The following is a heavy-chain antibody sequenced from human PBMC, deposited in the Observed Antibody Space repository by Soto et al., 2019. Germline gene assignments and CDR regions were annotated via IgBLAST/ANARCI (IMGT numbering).Heavy chain of an antibody. Sequence: QVQLVESGGGVVQPGRSLRLSCAAFGFTFSKYAIHWVRQAPRKGLEWVAVISYDGTNTYYADSVKGRFTISRDNSKNTLYLQMNSLRAEDTAVYYCARALASFYYHSSGYIDYWGQGTLVTVSS. CDR3: ARALASFYYHSSGYIDY. CDR1: GFTFSKYA. V-gene: IGHV3-30-3*01. CDR2: ISYDGTNT. D-gene: IGHD3-22*01. J-gene: IGHJ4*02.